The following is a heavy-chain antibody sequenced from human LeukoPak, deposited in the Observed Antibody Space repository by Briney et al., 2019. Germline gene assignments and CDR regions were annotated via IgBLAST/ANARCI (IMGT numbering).Heavy chain of an antibody. Sequence: GGSLRLSCTASGFTFSTFAMGWVRQAPGKGLQWVSGISGSGDTTYYADSVKGRFAISRDNSENTLYLQMNSLRAEDTAVYYCAKLYSGSYFDYWGQGTLVTVSS. V-gene: IGHV3-23*01. CDR1: GFTFSTFA. D-gene: IGHD1-26*01. J-gene: IGHJ4*02. CDR2: ISGSGDTT. CDR3: AKLYSGSYFDY.